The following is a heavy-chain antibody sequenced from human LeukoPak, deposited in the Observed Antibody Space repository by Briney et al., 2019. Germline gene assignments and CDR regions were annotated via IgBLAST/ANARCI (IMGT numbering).Heavy chain of an antibody. CDR1: GFTFSSYG. J-gene: IGHJ4*02. Sequence: GRSLRLSCAASGFTFSSYGMHWVRQAPGKGLEWVAVIWYDGSNKYYADSVKGRFTISRDNSKNTLYLQMNSLRAEDTAVYYCAREGDSSSSGCDYWGQGTLVTVSS. D-gene: IGHD6-6*01. CDR3: AREGDSSSSGCDY. V-gene: IGHV3-33*01. CDR2: IWYDGSNK.